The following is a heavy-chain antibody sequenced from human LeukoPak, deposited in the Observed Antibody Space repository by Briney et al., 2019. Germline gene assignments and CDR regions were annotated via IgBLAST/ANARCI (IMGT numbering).Heavy chain of an antibody. CDR1: GGSISSSGYY. Sequence: SETLSLTCTVTGGSISSSGYYWGWIRQPPGKGLEWIGNHHYSGNTYYNPSFKSRVTISADTSKNQFSLKLSSVTAADTAIYYCARRSSSGYYWNFDVWGQGTLVTVSS. D-gene: IGHD3-22*01. CDR3: ARRSSSGYYWNFDV. CDR2: HHYSGNT. J-gene: IGHJ4*02. V-gene: IGHV4-39*01.